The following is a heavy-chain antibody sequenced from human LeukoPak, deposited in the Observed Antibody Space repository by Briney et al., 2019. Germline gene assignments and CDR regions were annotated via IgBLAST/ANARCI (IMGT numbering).Heavy chain of an antibody. D-gene: IGHD6-19*01. J-gene: IGHJ4*02. V-gene: IGHV5-10-1*01. Sequence: ESLKISCRGSRFSFTTYWYSWVRQMPGQGLEWMGSIDPSDSYTNYSPSFQGHVNISADKSNSTAYLQWSSLKATDTATYYCARVIAGAGGASHYDYWGQGTLVTVSS. CDR2: IDPSDSYT. CDR1: RFSFTTYW. CDR3: ARVIAGAGGASHYDY.